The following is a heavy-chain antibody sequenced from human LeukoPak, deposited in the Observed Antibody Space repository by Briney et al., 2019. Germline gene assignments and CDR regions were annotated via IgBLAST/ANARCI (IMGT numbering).Heavy chain of an antibody. D-gene: IGHD5-12*01. CDR1: GGSISSSSYY. CDR2: IYYSGST. Sequence: PSETLSLTCTVSGGSISSSSYYWGWIRQPPGKGLEWIGSIYYSGSTNYNPSLKSRVTISVDTSKNQFSLKLSSVTAADTAVYYCARWIRDSGYDFTRSRFDPWGQGTLVTVSS. V-gene: IGHV4-39*07. J-gene: IGHJ5*02. CDR3: ARWIRDSGYDFTRSRFDP.